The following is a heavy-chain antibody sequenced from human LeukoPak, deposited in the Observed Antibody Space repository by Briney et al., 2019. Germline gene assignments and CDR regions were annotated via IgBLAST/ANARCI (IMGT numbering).Heavy chain of an antibody. CDR1: GFTFSSYW. V-gene: IGHV3-7*01. J-gene: IGHJ6*03. Sequence: GGSLRLSCAASGFTFSSYWMSWVRQAPGKGLEWVANIKQDGSEKYYVDSVKGRFTISRDNAKNSLYLQMNSLRGEDTAVYYCARGRSDSFDSYMDVWGKGTTVTVSS. CDR2: IKQDGSEK. CDR3: ARGRSDSFDSYMDV. D-gene: IGHD2-21*01.